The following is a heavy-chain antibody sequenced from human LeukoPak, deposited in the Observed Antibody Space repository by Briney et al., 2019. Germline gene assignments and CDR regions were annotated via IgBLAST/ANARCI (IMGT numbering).Heavy chain of an antibody. D-gene: IGHD3-16*02. CDR2: INHSGST. Sequence: PSETLSLTCAVYGGSFSGYYWSWIRQPPGKGLEWIGEINHSGSTNYNPSLKSRVTISVDTSKNQFSPKLSSVTAADTAVYYCARLLGMITFGGVIVSYYFDYWGQGTLVTVSS. CDR1: GGSFSGYY. CDR3: ARLLGMITFGGVIVSYYFDY. V-gene: IGHV4-34*01. J-gene: IGHJ4*02.